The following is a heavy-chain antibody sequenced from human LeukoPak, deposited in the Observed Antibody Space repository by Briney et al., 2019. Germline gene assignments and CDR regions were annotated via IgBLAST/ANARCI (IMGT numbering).Heavy chain of an antibody. Sequence: GGSLRLSCATSGFTFSSYGMHWVRQAPGKGLEWVAVIWYDESDKYYADSVKGRFTISRDNSKNTLYLQMNSLRAEDTAVYYCARDYCRTTSCLESWGQGTLVTVSS. CDR1: GFTFSSYG. V-gene: IGHV3-33*01. J-gene: IGHJ4*02. D-gene: IGHD2-2*01. CDR2: IWYDESDK. CDR3: ARDYCRTTSCLES.